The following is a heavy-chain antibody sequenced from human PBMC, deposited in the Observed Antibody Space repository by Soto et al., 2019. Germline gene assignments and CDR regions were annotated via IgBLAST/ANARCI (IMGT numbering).Heavy chain of an antibody. V-gene: IGHV3-30-3*01. Sequence: GGSLRLSCAASGFTFSSYAMHWVRQAPGKGLEWVAVISYDGSNKYYADSVKGRFTISRDNSKNTLYLQMNSLRAEDTAVYYCARDFLVVVAATNGGYWGQGTLVTVSS. J-gene: IGHJ4*02. D-gene: IGHD2-15*01. CDR1: GFTFSSYA. CDR3: ARDFLVVVAATNGGY. CDR2: ISYDGSNK.